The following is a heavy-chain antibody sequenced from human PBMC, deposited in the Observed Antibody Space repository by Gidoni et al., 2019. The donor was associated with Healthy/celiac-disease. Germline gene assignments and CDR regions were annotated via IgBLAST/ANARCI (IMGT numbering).Heavy chain of an antibody. CDR3: AKHINDAFDI. Sequence: QVQLVESGGGVVQPGRSLRLSCASSGFPLSSYGMPWVRQAPGKGLEWVAVISYDGSNKYYADSVKGRFTISRDNSKNTLYLQMNSLRAEDTAVYYCAKHINDAFDIWGQGTMVTVSS. J-gene: IGHJ3*02. CDR1: GFPLSSYG. V-gene: IGHV3-30*18. CDR2: ISYDGSNK.